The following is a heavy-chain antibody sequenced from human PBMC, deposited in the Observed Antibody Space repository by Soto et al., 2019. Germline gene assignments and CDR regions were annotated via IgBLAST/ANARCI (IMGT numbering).Heavy chain of an antibody. J-gene: IGHJ4*02. V-gene: IGHV4-39*01. CDR3: ATADGFGVVTPFFEY. Sequence: QPQLQESGPGLVKPPETLSLTCTVSGGSISSRSHYWGWIRQSPGRHLEWIGSSYYRGSTHYNPSLKTRVTISVDTSKNPVSMKVYYVTAADTAVYYCATADGFGVVTPFFEYWGQGILVNVFS. D-gene: IGHD3-3*01. CDR2: SYYRGST. CDR1: GGSISSRSHY.